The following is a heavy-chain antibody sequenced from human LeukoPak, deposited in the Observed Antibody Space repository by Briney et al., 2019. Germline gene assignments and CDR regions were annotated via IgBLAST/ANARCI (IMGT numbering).Heavy chain of an antibody. CDR2: IKPDGSSI. J-gene: IGHJ4*02. Sequence: GGSLRLSCAASGFTFSSYWMNWVRHAPGKGLVWVARIKPDGSSISSADSVKGRFTISRDNAKNTLYLQMNSLRAEDTAVYYCATLYAGSTDYWGRGTLVTVSS. CDR3: ATLYAGSTDY. CDR1: GFTFSSYW. D-gene: IGHD2-8*01. V-gene: IGHV3-74*01.